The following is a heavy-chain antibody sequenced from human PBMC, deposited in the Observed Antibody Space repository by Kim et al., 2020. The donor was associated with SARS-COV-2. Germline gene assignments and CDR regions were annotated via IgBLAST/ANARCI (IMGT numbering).Heavy chain of an antibody. J-gene: IGHJ4*02. CDR1: GFTFSNYA. CDR3: TKDRVSAAGSHYD. V-gene: IGHV3-23*01. D-gene: IGHD6-13*01. Sequence: GGSLRLSCAASGFTFSNYAMSWVRQAPGKGLEWVSRISGSGGGTYYADSVKGRFTISRDNSKNTLFLQMNDLGAEDTALYYCTKDRVSAAGSHYDWGQGTLVRVSA. CDR2: ISGSGGGT.